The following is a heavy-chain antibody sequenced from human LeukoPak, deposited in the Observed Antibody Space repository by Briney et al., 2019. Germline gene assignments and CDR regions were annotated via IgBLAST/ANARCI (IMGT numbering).Heavy chain of an antibody. CDR2: ISSDGSNE. CDR3: AKDKFGGGIKTGTFDY. D-gene: IGHD3-16*01. CDR1: GFTFSTYG. Sequence: GGSLRLSCAVSGFTFSTYGMDWVRLAPGKGLEWVAVISSDGSNEYYADSVKGRFTISRDNSKNTLYLQMNSLRTEDTALYYCAKDKFGGGIKTGTFDYWGQGTLVTVSS. J-gene: IGHJ4*02. V-gene: IGHV3-30*18.